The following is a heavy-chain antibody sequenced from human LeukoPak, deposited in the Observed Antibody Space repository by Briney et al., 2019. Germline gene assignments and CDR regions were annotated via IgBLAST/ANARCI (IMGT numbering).Heavy chain of an antibody. D-gene: IGHD6-13*01. CDR2: IYYSGST. Sequence: ETLSLTCTVSGGSISSYYWSWIRQPPGKGLEWIGYIYYSGSTNYNPSLKSRVTISVDTSKNQFSLKLSSVTAADTAVYYCASFLAAAGTPKYFQHWGQGTLVTVSS. J-gene: IGHJ1*01. CDR3: ASFLAAAGTPKYFQH. V-gene: IGHV4-59*01. CDR1: GGSISSYY.